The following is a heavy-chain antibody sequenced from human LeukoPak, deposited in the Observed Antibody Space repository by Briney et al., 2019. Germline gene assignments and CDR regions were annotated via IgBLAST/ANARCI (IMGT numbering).Heavy chain of an antibody. Sequence: SETLSLTCTVSGGSISSSSYYWGWIRQPPGKGLEWIGSIYYSGSTYYNPSLKSRVTISVDTSKNQFSLKLSSVTAADTAVYYCARCVATSRDFDYWGQGTLVTVSS. CDR2: IYYSGST. CDR1: GGSISSSSYY. V-gene: IGHV4-39*07. CDR3: ARCVATSRDFDY. D-gene: IGHD5-12*01. J-gene: IGHJ4*02.